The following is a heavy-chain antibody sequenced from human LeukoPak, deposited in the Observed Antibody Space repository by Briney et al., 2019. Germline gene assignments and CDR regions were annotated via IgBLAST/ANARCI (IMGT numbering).Heavy chain of an antibody. CDR2: ISSSGSTI. V-gene: IGHV3-48*03. Sequence: GGSLRLSCAASGFTFSNYEMNWVRQAPGKGLEWVSYISSSGSTIYYADSVKGRFTISRDNAKNSLYLQMSSLRVEDTAVYYCARIAGWRLDPWGQGILVTVSS. D-gene: IGHD6-19*01. J-gene: IGHJ5*02. CDR1: GFTFSNYE. CDR3: ARIAGWRLDP.